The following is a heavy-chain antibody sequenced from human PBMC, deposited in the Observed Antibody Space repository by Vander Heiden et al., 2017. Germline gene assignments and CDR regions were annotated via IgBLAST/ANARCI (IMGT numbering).Heavy chain of an antibody. V-gene: IGHV3-43*01. CDR2: INWNGDDR. CDR3: AKDLDWLPDY. CDR1: GFTFNDYT. D-gene: IGHD3-9*01. J-gene: IGHJ4*02. Sequence: EVQLVESGGAVVQPGGSLRLSCAASGFTFNDYTMHWFRQTPGKGLEWVSLINWNGDDRYYADSVKGRFTISRDNSKNSLYLQMNSLRVEDTALYYCAKDLDWLPDYWGRGTLVTVSS.